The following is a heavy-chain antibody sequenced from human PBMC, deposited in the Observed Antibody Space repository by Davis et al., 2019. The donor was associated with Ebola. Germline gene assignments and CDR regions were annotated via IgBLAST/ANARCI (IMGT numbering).Heavy chain of an antibody. CDR3: ARVAYGGNSGFDY. D-gene: IGHD4-23*01. Sequence: ASVQVSCKASGYTFTGHYMHWVRQAPGQGLEWMGWINPHSGGTNYAQKLQGRATMTRDTSISAAYMGLSRLRSDDTAVYYCARVAYGGNSGFDYWGQGTLVTVSS. CDR2: INPHSGGT. CDR1: GYTFTGHY. J-gene: IGHJ4*02. V-gene: IGHV1-2*02.